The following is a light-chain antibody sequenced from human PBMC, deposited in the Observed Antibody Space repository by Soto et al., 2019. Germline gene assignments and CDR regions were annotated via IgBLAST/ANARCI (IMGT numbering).Light chain of an antibody. J-gene: IGLJ3*02. CDR1: SSDVGGYKY. CDR2: AVN. V-gene: IGLV2-14*01. CDR3: SSYTSSSTWV. Sequence: QSALTQPASMSGSPGQSITISCTGTSSDVGGYKYVSWYQHHPGQAPKLMIHAVNSRPSGVSTRFSGSKSGNTASLTISGLQPEDEADYYCSSYTSSSTWVFGGGTKLTVL.